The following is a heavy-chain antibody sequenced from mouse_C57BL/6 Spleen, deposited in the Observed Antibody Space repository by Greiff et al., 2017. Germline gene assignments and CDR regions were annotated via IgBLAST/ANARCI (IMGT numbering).Heavy chain of an antibody. J-gene: IGHJ1*03. Sequence: QVQLQQPGAELVKPGASVKLSCKASGYTFTSYWMHWVKQRPGQGLEWIGMIHPNSGSTNYNEKFKSKATLTVDKSSSTAYMQLSSLTSEDSAVYYCARETPCYYGSSYRYFDVWGTGTTVTVSS. CDR2: IHPNSGST. CDR3: ARETPCYYGSSYRYFDV. V-gene: IGHV1-64*01. D-gene: IGHD1-1*01. CDR1: GYTFTSYW.